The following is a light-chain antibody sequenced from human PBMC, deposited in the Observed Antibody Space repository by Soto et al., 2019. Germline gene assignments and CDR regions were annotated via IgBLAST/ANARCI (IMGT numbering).Light chain of an antibody. CDR2: DVS. V-gene: IGLV2-14*03. J-gene: IGLJ1*01. CDR3: SSYTTSNTRQIV. CDR1: SSDVGGYNY. Sequence: SALTQPASVSGSPGQSITISCTGTSSDVGGYNYVSWYQHHPGKAPKLMIFDVSNRPSGVSNRFSGSKSGNTASLTIPGLQPEDEADYYCSSYTTSNTRQIVFGTGTKVTVL.